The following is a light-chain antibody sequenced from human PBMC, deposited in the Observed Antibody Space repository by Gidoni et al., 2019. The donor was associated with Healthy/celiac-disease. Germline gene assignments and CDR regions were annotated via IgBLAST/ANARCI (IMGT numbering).Light chain of an antibody. J-gene: IGLJ3*02. Sequence: LTQPASVSGSPGHSITISCTGTSSDVGGYNYVSWYQQHPGKAPKLMIYDVSNRPSGVSNRFSGSKSGNTASLTISGLQAEDEADYYCSSYTSSSTWVFGGGTKLTGL. CDR1: SSDVGGYNY. V-gene: IGLV2-14*03. CDR2: DVS. CDR3: SSYTSSSTWV.